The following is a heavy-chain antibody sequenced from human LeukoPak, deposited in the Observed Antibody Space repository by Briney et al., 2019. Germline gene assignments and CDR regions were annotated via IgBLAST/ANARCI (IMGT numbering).Heavy chain of an antibody. CDR3: ARDAPYSSGWYGDGFDY. V-gene: IGHV3-21*01. CDR1: GFTFSSYS. D-gene: IGHD6-19*01. Sequence: PGRSLRLSCAASGFTFSSYSMNWVRQAPGKGLEWVSSISSSSSYIYYADSVKGRFTISRDNAKNSLYLQMNSLRAEDTAVYYCARDAPYSSGWYGDGFDYWGQGTLVTVSS. CDR2: ISSSSSYI. J-gene: IGHJ4*02.